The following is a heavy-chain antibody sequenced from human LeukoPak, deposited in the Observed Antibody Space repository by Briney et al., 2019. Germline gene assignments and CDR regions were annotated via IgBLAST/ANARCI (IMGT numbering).Heavy chain of an antibody. CDR1: GFTFSSYT. CDR3: ARDLGSITMIVGCLDH. CDR2: ITSSSDYI. Sequence: SGGSLRLSCAASGFTFSSYTMNRVRQAPGKGLEWVSSITSSSDYIYYADSVKGRFTISRDNAKNSLYLQMNSLRAEDTAVYYCARDLGSITMIVGCLDHWGQGTLVTVSS. J-gene: IGHJ4*02. D-gene: IGHD3-22*01. V-gene: IGHV3-21*01.